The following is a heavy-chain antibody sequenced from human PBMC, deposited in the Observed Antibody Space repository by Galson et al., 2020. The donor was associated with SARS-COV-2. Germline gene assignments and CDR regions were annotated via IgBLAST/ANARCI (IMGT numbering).Heavy chain of an antibody. CDR2: IWYDGSNK. V-gene: IGHV3-33*01. Sequence: GESLKISCAASGFTFSSYGMHWVRQAPGKGLEWVAVIWYDGSNKYYADSVKGRFTISRDNSKNTLYLQMNSLRAEDTAVYYCARGTRDITMIVMIVTTVSYYLDYWGQGTLVTVSS. CDR1: GFTFSSYG. D-gene: IGHD3-22*01. CDR3: ARGTRDITMIVMIVTTVSYYLDY. J-gene: IGHJ4*02.